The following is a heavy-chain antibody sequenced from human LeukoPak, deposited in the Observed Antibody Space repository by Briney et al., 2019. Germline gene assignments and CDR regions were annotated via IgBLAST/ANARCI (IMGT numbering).Heavy chain of an antibody. Sequence: ASVKVSCKPSGYTFTGYYIHWVRQAPGQGLEWMGWINLSGGGSNSAQKFQGRVTMTWDTSIYTAYMELSGLTSDDTAVYYCARQLAGLPADYWGQGALVTVSS. CDR3: ARQLAGLPADY. CDR1: GYTFTGYY. J-gene: IGHJ4*02. V-gene: IGHV1-2*02. CDR2: INLSGGGS. D-gene: IGHD5-12*01.